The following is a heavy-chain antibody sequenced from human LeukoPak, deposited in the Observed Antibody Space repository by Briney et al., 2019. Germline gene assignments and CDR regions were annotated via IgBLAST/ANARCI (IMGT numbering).Heavy chain of an antibody. V-gene: IGHV3-13*01. D-gene: IGHD1-14*01. CDR2: IGTVGDT. CDR1: GFTFSSYD. Sequence: GGSLRLSCAASGFTFSSYDMHRVRQATGKGLEWVPAIGTVGDTYYPGSVKGRFTISRENAKNSLYLQMNSLRAGDTAVYYCARGGPAPYKQNYGMDVWSQGTTVIVSS. J-gene: IGHJ6*02. CDR3: ARGGPAPYKQNYGMDV.